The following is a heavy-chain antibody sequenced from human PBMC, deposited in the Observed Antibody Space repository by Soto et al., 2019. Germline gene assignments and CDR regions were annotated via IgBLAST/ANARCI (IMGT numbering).Heavy chain of an antibody. V-gene: IGHV1-8*01. CDR2: MNPNSGNT. CDR3: ARKPRYSYVPVDV. J-gene: IGHJ6*02. Sequence: ASVKVSCKASGYTFTSYDINWVRQATGQGNEWMGWMNPNSGNTGYAQKFQGRVTMTRNTSICTAYMELSSLRSEYTAVYYCARKPRYSYVPVDVWGQGTTVTVSS. CDR1: GYTFTSYD. D-gene: IGHD5-18*01.